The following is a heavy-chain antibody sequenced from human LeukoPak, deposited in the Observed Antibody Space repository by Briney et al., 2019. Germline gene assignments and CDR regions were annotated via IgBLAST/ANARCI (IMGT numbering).Heavy chain of an antibody. J-gene: IGHJ6*04. Sequence: GESPKTSCKGSGYSFTSYWISWVRAMPGKGMEWMGRFDPSDSYTNYSPSFQGHVTISADKSISTDYLQWSSLKAWAAAMYYCARLSISRQLVRYGMDVWGKGTTVTVSS. V-gene: IGHV5-10-1*01. CDR2: FDPSDSYT. CDR3: ARLSISRQLVRYGMDV. CDR1: GYSFTSYW. D-gene: IGHD6-13*01.